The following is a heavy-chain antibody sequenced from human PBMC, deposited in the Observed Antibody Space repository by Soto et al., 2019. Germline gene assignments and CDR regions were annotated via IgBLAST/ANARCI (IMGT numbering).Heavy chain of an antibody. J-gene: IGHJ5*02. CDR3: ARVVVVPAADNWFDP. Sequence: TLSLTCTVSGGSISSGDYYWSWIRQPPGKGLEWIGYIYYSGSTYYNPSLKSRVTISVDTSKNQFSLKLSSVTAADTAVYYCARVVVVPAADNWFDPWGQGTLVTVSS. CDR1: GGSISSGDYY. D-gene: IGHD2-2*01. V-gene: IGHV4-30-4*01. CDR2: IYYSGST.